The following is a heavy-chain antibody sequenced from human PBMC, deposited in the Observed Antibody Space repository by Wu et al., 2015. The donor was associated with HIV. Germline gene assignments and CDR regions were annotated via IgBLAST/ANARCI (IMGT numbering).Heavy chain of an antibody. CDR2: INPNSSDT. D-gene: IGHD3-10*01. CDR1: GFIFKDYY. Sequence: QVQLLQSGAEVKRPGASVKVSCKASGFIFKDYYIHWLRQAPGQGLEWLGWINPNSSDTDYGQKFQGRVTLTRDTAVTTAYLELNSLRSDDTAVYYCARLQSLHGLYSNADYWGQGTLVTVSS. J-gene: IGHJ4*02. V-gene: IGHV1-2*02. CDR3: ARLQSLHGLYSNADY.